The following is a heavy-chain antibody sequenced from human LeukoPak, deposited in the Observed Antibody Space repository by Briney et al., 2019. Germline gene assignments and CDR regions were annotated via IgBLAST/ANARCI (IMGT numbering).Heavy chain of an antibody. D-gene: IGHD4-23*01. CDR3: AKDKIRTVGGWFDP. V-gene: IGHV1-46*01. CDR1: GYTFTSNY. CDR2: ISPSGGST. J-gene: IGHJ5*02. Sequence: GASVKVSCKAFGYTFTSNYMHWVRQAPGQGPEWMGVISPSGGSTTYAQKFQGRVTLTRDMSTSTAYMELRSLRSDDTAVYYCAKDKIRTVGGWFDPWGQGTLVTVSS.